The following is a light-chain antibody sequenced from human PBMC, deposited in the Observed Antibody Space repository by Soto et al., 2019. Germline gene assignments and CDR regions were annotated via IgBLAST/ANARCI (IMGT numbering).Light chain of an antibody. CDR2: DAS. J-gene: IGKJ5*01. V-gene: IGKV3-15*01. CDR1: QSVSSN. Sequence: DILMTRSPATLCVSPVPSDTLRCRASQSVSSNLAWHQQKPGQAPRILMYDASTRATGISARFSGSGSGTEFTLTISSLQSEDFAVYYCQQYHNWPITFGQGTRVEIK. CDR3: QQYHNWPIT.